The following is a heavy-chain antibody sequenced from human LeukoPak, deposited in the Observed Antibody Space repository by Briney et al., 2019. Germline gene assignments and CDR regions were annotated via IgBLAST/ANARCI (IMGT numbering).Heavy chain of an antibody. Sequence: GGSLRLSCAASGFTFSSYWMNWVRQAPGKGLVWASRIASDGSSTTYADSVKGRFSISRDNAKNTLYLQMNSLRVEDTAVYYCARGRPHGNDYWGQGTLVTVST. J-gene: IGHJ4*02. D-gene: IGHD4-23*01. V-gene: IGHV3-74*01. CDR2: IASDGSST. CDR3: ARGRPHGNDY. CDR1: GFTFSSYW.